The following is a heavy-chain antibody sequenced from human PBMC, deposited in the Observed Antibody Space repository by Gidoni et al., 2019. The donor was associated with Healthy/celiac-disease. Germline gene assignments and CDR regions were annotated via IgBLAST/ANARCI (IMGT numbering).Heavy chain of an antibody. D-gene: IGHD5-12*01. Sequence: QVQLQESGPGLVKPSQTLSLTCTVPGGSISSCGYYWSWIRQHTGKGLEWIGYIYYSGSTSYNPSLKSRVTISVDTSKNQFSLKLSSVTAADTAVYYCARVVVATIAVDYWGQGTLVTVSS. CDR2: IYYSGST. CDR1: GGSISSCGYY. V-gene: IGHV4-31*03. CDR3: ARVVVATIAVDY. J-gene: IGHJ4*02.